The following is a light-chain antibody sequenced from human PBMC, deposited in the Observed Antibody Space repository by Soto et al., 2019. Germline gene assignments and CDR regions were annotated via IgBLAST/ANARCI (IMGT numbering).Light chain of an antibody. J-gene: IGKJ1*01. CDR2: GAS. CDR1: QSVSNN. V-gene: IGKV3-15*01. Sequence: EILMTQSPATLSVSPGDRATLSCRASQSVSNNLAWYQQRPGQAPRLLIYGASTRATGIPARFSGSGSGTEFTLTISSLQSEDFAVYYCQQYGSSLWTFGQGTKVEIK. CDR3: QQYGSSLWT.